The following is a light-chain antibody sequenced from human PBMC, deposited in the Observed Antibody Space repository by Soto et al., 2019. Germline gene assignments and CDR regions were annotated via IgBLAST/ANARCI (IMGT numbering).Light chain of an antibody. CDR2: GAS. J-gene: IGKJ1*01. CDR3: QPYDSSPPT. CDR1: QSVNSNY. V-gene: IGKV3-20*01. Sequence: EIVLTQSPGTLSLSPGERATLSCRASQSVNSNYLAWYQRKPGQAPRLLIYGASNRATDIPYRFSASGSGTDFNLTITRLEPEDFAVYYCQPYDSSPPTFGQGTKVEIK.